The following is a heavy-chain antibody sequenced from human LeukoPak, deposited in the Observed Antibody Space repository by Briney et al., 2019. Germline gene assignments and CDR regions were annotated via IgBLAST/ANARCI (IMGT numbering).Heavy chain of an antibody. V-gene: IGHV4-59*01. CDR1: GGSISSYY. D-gene: IGHD2-15*01. CDR3: ARAHRYCSGSSCYSDAFDI. CDR2: ISYIGST. Sequence: SETLSLTCTGSGGSISSYYWTWIRQPPGKGLEWIGYISYIGSTNYNPSLKSRVTISVDTSKNQSSLKLSSVTAADTAVYYCARAHRYCSGSSCYSDAFDIWGQGTVVTVSS. J-gene: IGHJ3*02.